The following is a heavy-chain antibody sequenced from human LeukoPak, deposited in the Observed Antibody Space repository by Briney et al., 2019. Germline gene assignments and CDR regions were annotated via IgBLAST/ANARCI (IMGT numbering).Heavy chain of an antibody. D-gene: IGHD6-13*01. CDR3: ARAIGQQLDPFDY. CDR1: GGSISSGGYS. V-gene: IGHV4-30-2*01. CDR2: IYHSGST. J-gene: IGHJ4*02. Sequence: PSETLSLTCAVSGGSISSGGYSWSWIRQPPGKGLEWIGYIYHSGSTYYNPSLKSRVTISVDRSKNQFSLKLSSVTAADTAVYYCARAIGQQLDPFDYWGQGTLVTVSS.